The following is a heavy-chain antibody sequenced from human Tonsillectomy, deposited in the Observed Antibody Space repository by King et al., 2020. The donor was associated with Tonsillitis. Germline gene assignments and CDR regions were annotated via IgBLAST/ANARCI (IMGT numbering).Heavy chain of an antibody. J-gene: IGHJ4*02. V-gene: IGHV3-48*02. Sequence: VQLVESGGGLVQPGGSLRLSCAASGFVFSTYTMNWVRQAPGKGLEWVSYISSGSSIISYADSVKGRFTISRDNAKNALYLQMNSLRDEDTAVYYCARGGRSTLTYFDYWGQGTLVSVSS. CDR2: ISSGSSII. CDR1: GFVFSTYT. D-gene: IGHD2-2*01. CDR3: ARGGRSTLTYFDY.